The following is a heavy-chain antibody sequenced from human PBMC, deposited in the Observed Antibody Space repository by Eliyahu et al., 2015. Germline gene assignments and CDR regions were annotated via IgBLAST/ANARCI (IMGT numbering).Heavy chain of an antibody. CDR1: GGSISSYY. Sequence: QVQLQESGPGLVKPSETLSLTCTVSGGSISSYYWSWIRQPPGKGLEWIGYIYYSGSTNYNPSLKSRVTISVDTSKNQFSLKLSSVTAADTAVYYCARVDPDTAMVMDYWGQGTLVTVSS. J-gene: IGHJ4*02. V-gene: IGHV4-59*01. CDR2: IYYSGST. D-gene: IGHD5-18*01. CDR3: ARVDPDTAMVMDY.